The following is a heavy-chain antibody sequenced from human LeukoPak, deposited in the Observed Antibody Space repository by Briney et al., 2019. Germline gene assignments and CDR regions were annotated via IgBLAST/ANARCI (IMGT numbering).Heavy chain of an antibody. CDR1: GGTFSSYA. V-gene: IGHV1-69*05. CDR3: ASGLINSRGQDYYYYYMDV. Sequence: SVKVTCKASGGTFSSYAISWVRQAPGQGLEWMGGISPLFGTAIYAQKFQGRVTITTDESTSTAYMELSSLRSEDTAVYYCASGLINSRGQDYYYYYMDVWGKGTTVTVSS. J-gene: IGHJ6*03. CDR2: ISPLFGTA. D-gene: IGHD4-23*01.